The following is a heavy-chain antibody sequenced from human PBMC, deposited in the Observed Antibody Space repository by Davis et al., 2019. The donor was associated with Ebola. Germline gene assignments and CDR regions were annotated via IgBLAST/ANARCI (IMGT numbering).Heavy chain of an antibody. D-gene: IGHD7-27*01. Sequence: GESLKISCVVSGFSFDNSWMTWVXPAPGXCLSXXSHMKGDGSLKNYVDSVKGRFTISRDNAKKSLYLEMNSLRAEDTAVYYCATDNWGPALWGQGTLLTVSS. J-gene: IGHJ4*02. CDR1: GFSFDNSW. V-gene: IGHV3-7*01. CDR2: MKGDGSLK. CDR3: ATDNWGPAL.